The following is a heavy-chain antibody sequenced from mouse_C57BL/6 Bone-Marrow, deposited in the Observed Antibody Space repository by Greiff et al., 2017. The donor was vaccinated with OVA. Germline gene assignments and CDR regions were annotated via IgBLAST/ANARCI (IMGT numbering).Heavy chain of an antibody. CDR3: ARQTYGSSYGY. V-gene: IGHV5-6*01. Sequence: EVKLVESGGDLVKPGGSLKLSCAASGFTFSSYGMSWVRQTPGKRLEWVATISSGGSYTYYPDSVKGRFTISRDNAKNTLYLQMSSLKSEDTAMYYCARQTYGSSYGYWGQGTTLTVSS. CDR1: GFTFSSYG. D-gene: IGHD1-1*01. CDR2: ISSGGSYT. J-gene: IGHJ2*01.